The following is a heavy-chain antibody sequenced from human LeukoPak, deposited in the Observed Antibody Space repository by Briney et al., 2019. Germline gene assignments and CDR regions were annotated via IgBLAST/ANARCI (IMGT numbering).Heavy chain of an antibody. D-gene: IGHD3-10*01. V-gene: IGHV3-30-3*01. CDR2: ISFDGNNK. J-gene: IGHJ5*02. CDR1: GFTFSSYA. CDR3: ARAVGTRFDP. Sequence: PGRSLRLSCAASGFTFSSYAMHWVRQAPGKGLEWVAIISFDGNNKFYADSVKGRFSISRDNSKNTLYLQMNSLRAEDTAVYYCARAVGTRFDPWGQGALVTVSS.